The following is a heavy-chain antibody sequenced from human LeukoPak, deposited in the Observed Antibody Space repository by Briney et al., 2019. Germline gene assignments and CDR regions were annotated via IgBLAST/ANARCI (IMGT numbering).Heavy chain of an antibody. J-gene: IGHJ4*02. D-gene: IGHD1-26*01. CDR1: GFTLSTYV. CDR2: ISRSGDTT. Sequence: PGGSLRLSCAASGFTLSTYVMTWVRQAPGKGLGWVSSISRSGDTTYYGDSVKGRFTISRDNSKNTLYLQMNSLRGDDTAIYYCAKLVGATMTSDYWGQGILVTVS. CDR3: AKLVGATMTSDY. V-gene: IGHV3-23*01.